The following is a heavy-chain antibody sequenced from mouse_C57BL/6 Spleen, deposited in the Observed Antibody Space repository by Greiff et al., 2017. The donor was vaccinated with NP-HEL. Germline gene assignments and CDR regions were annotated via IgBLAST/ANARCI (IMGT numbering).Heavy chain of an antibody. CDR2: IDPSDSYT. J-gene: IGHJ3*01. Sequence: VQLQQPGAELVMPGASVKLSCKASGYTFTSYWMHWVKQRPGQGLEWIGEIDPSDSYTNYNQKFKGKSTLTVDKSSSTAYMQLSSLTSEDSAVYYCARSSYDGFADWGQGTLVTVSA. D-gene: IGHD2-12*01. CDR1: GYTFTSYW. CDR3: ARSSYDGFAD. V-gene: IGHV1-69*01.